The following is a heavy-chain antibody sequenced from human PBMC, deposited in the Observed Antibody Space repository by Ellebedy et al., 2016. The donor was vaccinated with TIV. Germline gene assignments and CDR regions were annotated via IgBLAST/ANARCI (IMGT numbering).Heavy chain of an antibody. Sequence: GESLKISCAAPGFHFSDYFMSRVRQAPGKGLEWVSFISSLSGYTHYRASVKGRFTIFRDNAETSLYLQMSSLSAEDTAIYYCARAVRDGYNGAHLDYWGQGTLVSVSS. J-gene: IGHJ4*02. V-gene: IGHV3-11*06. CDR1: GFHFSDYF. D-gene: IGHD5-24*01. CDR2: ISSLSGYT. CDR3: ARAVRDGYNGAHLDY.